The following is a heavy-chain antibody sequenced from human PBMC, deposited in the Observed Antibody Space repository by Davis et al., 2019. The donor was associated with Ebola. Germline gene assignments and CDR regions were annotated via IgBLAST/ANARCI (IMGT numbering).Heavy chain of an antibody. J-gene: IGHJ5*02. CDR1: GGSFSGYY. CDR3: AALSDRFDP. CDR2: INHSGST. D-gene: IGHD2/OR15-2a*01. V-gene: IGHV4-34*01. Sequence: SETLSPTCAVYGGSFSGYYWSWIRQPPGKGLEWIGEINHSGSTNYNPSLKSRVTISVDKSKNQFSLKLSSVTAADTAVYYCAALSDRFDPWGQGTLVTVSS.